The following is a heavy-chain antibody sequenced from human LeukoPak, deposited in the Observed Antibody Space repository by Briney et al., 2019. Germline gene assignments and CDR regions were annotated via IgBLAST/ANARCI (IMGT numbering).Heavy chain of an antibody. V-gene: IGHV3-23*01. CDR3: AKGHPISGWTPDY. Sequence: GGSLRLSCAASGFTFSNAWMSWVRQAPGKGLQWVSAISASGGTTYYADSVKGRFTISRDPSKNTLFLQMTSLRADDTALYYCAKGHPISGWTPDYWGQGTLVTVSS. D-gene: IGHD6-19*01. CDR1: GFTFSNAW. J-gene: IGHJ4*02. CDR2: ISASGGTT.